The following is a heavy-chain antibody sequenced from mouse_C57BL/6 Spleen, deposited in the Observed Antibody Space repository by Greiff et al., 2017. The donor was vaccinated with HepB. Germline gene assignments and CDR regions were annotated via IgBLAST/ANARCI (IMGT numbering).Heavy chain of an antibody. V-gene: IGHV1-76*01. J-gene: IGHJ4*01. Sequence: QVQLKESGAELVRPGASVKLSCKASGYTFTDYYINWVKQRPGQGLEWIARIYPGSGNTYYNEKFKGKATLTAEKSSSTAYMQLSSLTSEDSAVYFCARATTVVATRDYAMDYWGQGTSVTVSS. D-gene: IGHD1-1*01. CDR2: IYPGSGNT. CDR1: GYTFTDYY. CDR3: ARATTVVATRDYAMDY.